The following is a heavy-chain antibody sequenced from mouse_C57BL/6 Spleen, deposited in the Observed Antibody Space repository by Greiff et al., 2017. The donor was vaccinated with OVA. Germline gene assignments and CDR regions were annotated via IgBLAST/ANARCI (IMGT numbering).Heavy chain of an antibody. J-gene: IGHJ2*01. CDR1: GYTFTDYN. Sequence: EVKLVESGPELVKPGASVKIPCKASGYTFTDYNMDWVKQSHGKSLEWIGDINPNNGGTIYNQKFKGKATLTVDKSSSTAYMELRSLTSEDTAVYYCARGNYYGSPYYFDYWGQGTTLTVSS. V-gene: IGHV1-18*01. CDR2: INPNNGGT. CDR3: ARGNYYGSPYYFDY. D-gene: IGHD1-1*01.